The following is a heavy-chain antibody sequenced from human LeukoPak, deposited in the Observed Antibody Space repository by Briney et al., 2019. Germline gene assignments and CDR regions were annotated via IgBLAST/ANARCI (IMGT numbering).Heavy chain of an antibody. CDR3: AREHPDVVLMVYAAQGVGFDY. J-gene: IGHJ4*02. V-gene: IGHV1-69*05. Sequence: SVKVSCKASGGTFSSYAISWVRQAPGQGLEWMGRIIPIFGTANYAQKFQGRVTFTTDESTSTAYMELSSLRSEDTAVYYCAREHPDVVLMVYAAQGVGFDYWGQGTLVTVSS. D-gene: IGHD2-8*01. CDR2: IIPIFGTA. CDR1: GGTFSSYA.